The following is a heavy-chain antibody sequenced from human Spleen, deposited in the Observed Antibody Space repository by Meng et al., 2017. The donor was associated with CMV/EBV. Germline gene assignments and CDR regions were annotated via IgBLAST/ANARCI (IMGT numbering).Heavy chain of an antibody. CDR1: GGSINSGDYY. J-gene: IGHJ5*02. D-gene: IGHD2-21*02. Sequence: TVYGGSINSGDYYWSWIRQPPGKGLEWIGYIYYSGSTYYNPSLKSRVTISVDTSKNQFSLKLRSVTAADTAVYYCARVGGDGWFDPWGQGTLVTVSS. CDR2: IYYSGST. V-gene: IGHV4-30-4*08. CDR3: ARVGGDGWFDP.